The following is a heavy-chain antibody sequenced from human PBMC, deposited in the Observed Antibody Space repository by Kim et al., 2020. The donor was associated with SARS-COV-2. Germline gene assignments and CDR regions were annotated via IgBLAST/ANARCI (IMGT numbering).Heavy chain of an antibody. V-gene: IGHV3-30*04. D-gene: IGHD1-26*01. CDR3: ARGRGGSYWGFDY. CDR2: ISYDGSNK. Sequence: GGSLRLSCAASGFTFSSYAMHWVRQAPGKGLEWVAVISYDGSNKYYADSVKGRFTISRDNSKNTLYLQMNSLRAEDTAVYYCARGRGGSYWGFDYWGQGTLVTVSS. CDR1: GFTFSSYA. J-gene: IGHJ4*02.